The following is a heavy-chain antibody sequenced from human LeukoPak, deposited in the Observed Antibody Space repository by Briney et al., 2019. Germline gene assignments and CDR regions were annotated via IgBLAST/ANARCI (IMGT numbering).Heavy chain of an antibody. V-gene: IGHV4-34*01. D-gene: IGHD6-13*01. CDR3: ARGRAAAGTKNYYYYYFYRDV. CDR2: INQSGST. Sequence: SETLSLTCAVYGGSFSGCYWSWIRQPPGKGLEWIGEINQSGSTNYNPSLKSRVTISVDTSKNQFSLKLSSVTAADTAVYYCARGRAAAGTKNYYYYYFYRDVWGKGTTVTVSS. CDR1: GGSFSGCY. J-gene: IGHJ6*03.